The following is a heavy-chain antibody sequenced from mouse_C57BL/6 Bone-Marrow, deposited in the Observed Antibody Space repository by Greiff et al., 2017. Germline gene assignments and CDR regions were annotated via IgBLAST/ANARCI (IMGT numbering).Heavy chain of an antibody. V-gene: IGHV1-61*01. Sequence: QVQLQQPGAELVRPGSSVKLSCKASGYTFTSYWMDWVKQRPGQGLEWIGNIDPSDSETHYNQKFKDKATLTVDKSSSTAYMQLSSLTSEDSAVYYCARSYFDYWGQGTTLTVSS. CDR1: GYTFTSYW. J-gene: IGHJ2*01. CDR3: ARSYFDY. CDR2: IDPSDSET.